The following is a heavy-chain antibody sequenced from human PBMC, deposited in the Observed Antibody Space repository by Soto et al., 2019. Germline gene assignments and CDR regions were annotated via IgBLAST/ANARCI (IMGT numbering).Heavy chain of an antibody. CDR3: ATTYGGNTAFPYYCDY. D-gene: IGHD4-17*01. J-gene: IGHJ4*02. Sequence: QVLLVQSGAEVKKPGSSVKVSCKASGATFSSYAISWVRQAPGQGLEWMGGIIPILGAANYAQKFQGRVTITADESTSTAYMVLSSLRSDDTAVYYCATTYGGNTAFPYYCDYWGQGTLVTVSA. V-gene: IGHV1-69*01. CDR2: IIPILGAA. CDR1: GATFSSYA.